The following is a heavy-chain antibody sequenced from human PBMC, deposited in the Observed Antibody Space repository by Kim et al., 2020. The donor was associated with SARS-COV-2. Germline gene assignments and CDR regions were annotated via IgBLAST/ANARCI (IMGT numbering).Heavy chain of an antibody. V-gene: IGHV1-46*01. Sequence: ASVKVSCKTSGYSFTRYYIHWVRQAPGQGLEWMGIINPNGGSTTYAQKFQGRVTMTRDTSTSTVYSELSRLRSEDTAVYFCARGNYEILRSYYMDALDIWGQGTMVTV. CDR1: GYSFTRYY. CDR2: INPNGGST. J-gene: IGHJ3*02. D-gene: IGHD3-9*01. CDR3: ARGNYEILRSYYMDALDI.